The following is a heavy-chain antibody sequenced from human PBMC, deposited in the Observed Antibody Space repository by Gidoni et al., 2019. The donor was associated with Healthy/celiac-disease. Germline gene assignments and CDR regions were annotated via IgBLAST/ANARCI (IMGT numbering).Heavy chain of an antibody. D-gene: IGHD2-2*01. CDR2: IYLGDSGT. CDR1: GHSFAIYW. CDR3: ATTPHGSTSWET. V-gene: IGHV5-51*03. Sequence: EVQLEQSGVEVKKPGESLKISCKGSGHSFAIYWIGWVRQMPGRGLEWIGIIYLGDSGTRYSPSLQGQVTISADKSITTAYLQWSSLKASDTAMYYCATTPHGSTSWETWGQGTLVTVSS. J-gene: IGHJ5*02.